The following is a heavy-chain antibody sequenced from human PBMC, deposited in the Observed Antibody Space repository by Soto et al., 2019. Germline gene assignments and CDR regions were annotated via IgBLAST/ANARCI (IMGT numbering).Heavy chain of an antibody. CDR2: IYYSGST. CDR3: ASAFGDSAEYFQH. J-gene: IGHJ1*01. D-gene: IGHD3-10*01. CDR1: GGSISSSSYY. Sequence: SETLSLTCTVSGGSISSSSYYWGWIRQPPGKGLEWIGSIYYSGSTYYNPSLKSRVTISVDTSKNQFSLKLSSVTAADTAVYYCASAFGDSAEYFQHWGQGTLVTVSS. V-gene: IGHV4-39*07.